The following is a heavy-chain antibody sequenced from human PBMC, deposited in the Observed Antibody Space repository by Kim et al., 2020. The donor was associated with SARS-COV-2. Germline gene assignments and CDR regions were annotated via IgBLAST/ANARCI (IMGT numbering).Heavy chain of an antibody. CDR2: MYGDGTS. D-gene: IGHD6-19*01. Sequence: GGSLRLSCAASGITVSGNYMTWVRQAPGKGLEWVSVMYGDGTSAYADSVKGRFSISRDTSRNTVYLQLNSVSAEDTAVYYCATRSSGWKSWCFDLWGRGTLVTVSS. V-gene: IGHV3-66*02. CDR1: GITVSGNY. CDR3: ATRSSGWKSWCFDL. J-gene: IGHJ2*01.